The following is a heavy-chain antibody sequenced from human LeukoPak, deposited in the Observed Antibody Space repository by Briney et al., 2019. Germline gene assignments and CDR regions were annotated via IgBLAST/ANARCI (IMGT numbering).Heavy chain of an antibody. J-gene: IGHJ5*02. CDR2: IPYAGSNK. D-gene: IGHD2-2*01. V-gene: IGHV3-30*04. CDR3: ARGYCSSTSCAARDNWFDP. CDR1: GFTFSSYA. Sequence: PGGSLRLSCAASGFTFSSYAMHWVRQAPGKGLEWVAVIPYAGSNKYYADSVKGRFTISRDNSKNTLYLQMNSLRAEDTAVYYCARGYCSSTSCAARDNWFDPWGQGTLVTVSS.